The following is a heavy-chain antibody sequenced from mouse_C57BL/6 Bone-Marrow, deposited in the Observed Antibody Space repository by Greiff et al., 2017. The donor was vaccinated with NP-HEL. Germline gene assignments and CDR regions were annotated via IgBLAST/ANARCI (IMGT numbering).Heavy chain of an antibody. CDR3: ALPYYSNYEVNFDY. Sequence: VQLQQSGAELARPGASVKMSCKASGYTFTSYTMHWVKQRPGQGLEWIGYINPSSGYTKYNQKFKDKATLAADKSSSTAYMQLSSLTSEDSAVYYCALPYYSNYEVNFDYWGQGTTLTVSS. V-gene: IGHV1-4*01. CDR1: GYTFTSYT. D-gene: IGHD2-5*01. J-gene: IGHJ2*01. CDR2: INPSSGYT.